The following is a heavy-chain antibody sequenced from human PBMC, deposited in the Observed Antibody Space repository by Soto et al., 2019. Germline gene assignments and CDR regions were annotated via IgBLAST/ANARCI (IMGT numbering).Heavy chain of an antibody. CDR3: ARGRLNDYIWGSYRPKRPFAY. Sequence: SETLSLTCAVYGGSFSGYYWSWIRQPPGKGLEWIGEINHSGSTNYNPSLKSRVTISVDTSKNQFSLKLSSVTAADTAVYYCARGRLNDYIWGSYRPKRPFAYWGQGTLVTVSS. D-gene: IGHD3-16*02. V-gene: IGHV4-34*01. CDR2: INHSGST. J-gene: IGHJ4*02. CDR1: GGSFSGYY.